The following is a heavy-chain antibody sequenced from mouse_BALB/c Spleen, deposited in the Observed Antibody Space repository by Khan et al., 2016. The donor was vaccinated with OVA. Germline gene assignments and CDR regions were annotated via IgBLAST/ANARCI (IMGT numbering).Heavy chain of an antibody. CDR3: VRDGAYHRNDGWFAY. J-gene: IGHJ3*01. Sequence: QVQLQESGAELARPGASVKMSCKASGYTFTSYTIHWIKLRPGQGLEWIGFIIPSTGYTNYNQTFKDKATLTADKSSTTVYMQLSSLTSDDSAVYNCVRDGAYHRNDGWFAYWGQGTLVTVSA. V-gene: IGHV1-4*01. D-gene: IGHD2-14*01. CDR1: GYTFTSYT. CDR2: IIPSTGYT.